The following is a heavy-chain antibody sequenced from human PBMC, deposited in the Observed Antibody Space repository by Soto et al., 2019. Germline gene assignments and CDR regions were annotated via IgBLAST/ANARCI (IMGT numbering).Heavy chain of an antibody. Sequence: GESLKISCKGSGYSFTSYWIGWVRQMPGKGLEWMGIIYPGDSDTRYSPSFQGQVTISADKSISTAYLQWSSLKASDTAMYYCSRDHYYDSSGYYGYYYYGMDVWGQGTTVTVSS. J-gene: IGHJ6*02. CDR1: GYSFTSYW. CDR3: SRDHYYDSSGYYGYYYYGMDV. D-gene: IGHD3-22*01. CDR2: IYPGDSDT. V-gene: IGHV5-51*01.